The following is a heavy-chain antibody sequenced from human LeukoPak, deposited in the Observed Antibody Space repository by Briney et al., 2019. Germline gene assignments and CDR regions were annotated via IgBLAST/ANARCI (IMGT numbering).Heavy chain of an antibody. Sequence: GGSLRLSCTASGFTFSTYAMSWVRQPPGKGLEWISYISTGGDTIYYADSVKSRFTISSDNAKKSLYLQMNSLRAEDTAVYYCARGPPLFDPWGQGTLVTVSS. CDR3: ARGPPLFDP. V-gene: IGHV3-48*01. J-gene: IGHJ5*02. CDR1: GFTFSTYA. CDR2: ISTGGDTI.